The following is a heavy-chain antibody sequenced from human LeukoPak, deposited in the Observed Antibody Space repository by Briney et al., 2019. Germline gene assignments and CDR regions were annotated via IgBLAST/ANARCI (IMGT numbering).Heavy chain of an antibody. J-gene: IGHJ4*02. CDR2: IYYSGST. D-gene: IGHD3-16*02. CDR3: ARRIMITFGGVIAQDY. V-gene: IGHV4-39*01. Sequence: PSETLSLTCTVSGGSVSSSSYYWGWIRPPPGKGREWIGRIYYSGSTYYNPSLKGRVTISVDTSKNQFSLKLGSVTAADTAVYYCARRIMITFGGVIAQDYWGQGTLVTVSS. CDR1: GGSVSSSSYY.